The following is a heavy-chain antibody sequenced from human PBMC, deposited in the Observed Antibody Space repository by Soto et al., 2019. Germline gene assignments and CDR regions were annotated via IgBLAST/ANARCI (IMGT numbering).Heavy chain of an antibody. J-gene: IGHJ4*02. Sequence: GGSLRLSCAASGFTFGHFAMSWVRQAPGKGLEWVAAISGTGGAAYYADSVKGRFTISRDNSRNTLFLQMNSLRVDDTAIYYCAKPEEVVRGFDFWGLGTLVTVSS. CDR3: AKPEEVVRGFDF. D-gene: IGHD6-6*01. V-gene: IGHV3-23*01. CDR2: ISGTGGAA. CDR1: GFTFGHFA.